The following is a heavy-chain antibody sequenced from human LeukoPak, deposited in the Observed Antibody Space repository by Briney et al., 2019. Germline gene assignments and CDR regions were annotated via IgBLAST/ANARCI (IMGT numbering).Heavy chain of an antibody. CDR2: IYHSGST. Sequence: SETLSLTCAVSGYSISSGYYWGWIRQPPGKGLEWIGSIYHSGSTYYNPSLKSRVTISADTSKNQFSLKLSSVTAADTAVYYCATLVPGVWGKGTTVTVSS. V-gene: IGHV4-38-2*01. J-gene: IGHJ6*04. CDR3: ATLVPGV. CDR1: GYSISSGYY. D-gene: IGHD3-10*01.